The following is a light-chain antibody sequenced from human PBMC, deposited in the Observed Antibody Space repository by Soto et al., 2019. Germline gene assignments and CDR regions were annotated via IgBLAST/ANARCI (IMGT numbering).Light chain of an antibody. CDR3: CSYAGRSAYFV. J-gene: IGLJ1*01. V-gene: IGLV2-11*01. CDR2: DVS. Sequence: QSALTQPRSVSGSPGQSVTISCSGTSSYVGTYDYVSWYQLHPGKAPKVVIYDVSQRPSGVPDRFSGSKSGNTASLTISGLQGEDEADYYCCSYAGRSAYFVFGTGTKLTVL. CDR1: SSYVGTYDY.